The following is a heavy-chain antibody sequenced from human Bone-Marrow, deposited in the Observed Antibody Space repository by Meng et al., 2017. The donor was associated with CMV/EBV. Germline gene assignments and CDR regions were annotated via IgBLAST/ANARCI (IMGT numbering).Heavy chain of an antibody. CDR3: AKDRKISIAARPAVFYFDY. CDR1: GLSINIYA. J-gene: IGHJ4*02. D-gene: IGHD6-6*01. V-gene: IGHV3-23*01. CDR2: ISGSGGST. Sequence: GESLKISCAASGLSINIYAMSWVRQAPGKGLEWVSAISGSGGSTYYADSVKGRFTISRDNSKNTLYLQMNSLRAKDTAVYYCAKDRKISIAARPAVFYFDYWGQGTLVTVSS.